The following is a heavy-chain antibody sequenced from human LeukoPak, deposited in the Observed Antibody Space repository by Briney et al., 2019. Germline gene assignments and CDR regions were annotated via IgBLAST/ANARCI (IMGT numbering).Heavy chain of an antibody. D-gene: IGHD2-2*01. J-gene: IGHJ3*02. CDR1: GFTCDDYA. CDR2: IYSGGST. CDR3: ARGLPAANDAFDI. Sequence: GGSLRLSCAASGFTCDDYAMHWVRQAPGKGLEWVSVIYSGGSTYYADSVKGRFTISRDNSKNTLYLQMNSLRAEDTAVYYCARGLPAANDAFDIWGQGTMVTVSS. V-gene: IGHV3-53*01.